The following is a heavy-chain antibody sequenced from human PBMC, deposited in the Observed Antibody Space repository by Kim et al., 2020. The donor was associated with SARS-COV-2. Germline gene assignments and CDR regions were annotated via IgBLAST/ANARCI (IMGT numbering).Heavy chain of an antibody. J-gene: IGHJ4*02. CDR1: GGSISSSNW. V-gene: IGHV4-4*02. CDR3: ARDRRFDY. CDR2: IYHGGSA. Sequence: SETLSLTCAVSGGSISSSNWWSWVRQPPGKGLEWIGEIYHGGSANYNPSLKSRVTISVDKSNNQFSLKLSSVTAADTAVYYCARDRRFDYWGQGTLVTVSS.